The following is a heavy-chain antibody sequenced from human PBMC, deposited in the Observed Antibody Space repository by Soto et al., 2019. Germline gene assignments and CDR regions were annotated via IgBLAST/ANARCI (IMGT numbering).Heavy chain of an antibody. Sequence: SGPTLVNPTQTLTLTCAFSGFSLSTSGMCVSWIRQPPGKALEWLARIDWDDDKYYSTSLKTRLTISKDTSTNQVVLTMTNMDPVDTATYYCAGIGYCSSASCGYFDYWGQGTLVTVSS. CDR3: AGIGYCSSASCGYFDY. J-gene: IGHJ4*02. V-gene: IGHV2-70*11. CDR2: IDWDDDK. D-gene: IGHD2-2*03. CDR1: GFSLSTSGMC.